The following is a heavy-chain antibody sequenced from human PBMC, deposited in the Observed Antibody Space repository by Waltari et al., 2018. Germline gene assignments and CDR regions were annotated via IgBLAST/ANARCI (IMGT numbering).Heavy chain of an antibody. J-gene: IGHJ4*02. CDR3: AKTQYDFWSAYFDY. CDR1: GYTYNQDC. V-gene: IGHV1-3*01. Sequence: QVYLVQSGAEVQNPEARGNVACNVSGYTYNQDCIHWVRQAPGQGIEWMGGVHGGNGNTKYSKKFQDRLTISKDTSATTVYMELSSLTSEDTAVYYCAKTQYDFWSAYFDYWGQGTLVTVSS. D-gene: IGHD3-3*01. CDR2: VHGGNGNT.